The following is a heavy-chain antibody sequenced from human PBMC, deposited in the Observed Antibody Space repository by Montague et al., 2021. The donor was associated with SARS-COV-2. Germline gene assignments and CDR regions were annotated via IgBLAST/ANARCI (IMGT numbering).Heavy chain of an antibody. CDR2: IYYRGST. CDR3: ARVQGITMIVVVIGAFDI. J-gene: IGHJ3*02. D-gene: IGHD3-22*01. Sequence: TLSLTCTVSGGSISSGGYYWSWIRRHPGKGLEWIGYIYYRGSTYYXPSLKSRVTISVDTSKNQFSLKLSSVTAADTAVYYCARVQGITMIVVVIGAFDIWGQGTMVTVSS. CDR1: GGSISSGGYY. V-gene: IGHV4-31*03.